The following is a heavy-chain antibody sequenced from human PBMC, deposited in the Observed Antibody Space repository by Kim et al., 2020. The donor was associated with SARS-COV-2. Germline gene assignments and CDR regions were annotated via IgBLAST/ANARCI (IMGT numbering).Heavy chain of an antibody. Sequence: SVKVSCKASGGTFSSYAISWVRQAPGQGLEWMGGIIPIFGTANYAQKFQGRVTITADESTSTAYMELSSLRSEDTAVYYCAREQIAVAGLYYFDYWGQGTLVTVSS. D-gene: IGHD6-19*01. V-gene: IGHV1-69*13. CDR2: IIPIFGTA. CDR3: AREQIAVAGLYYFDY. J-gene: IGHJ4*02. CDR1: GGTFSSYA.